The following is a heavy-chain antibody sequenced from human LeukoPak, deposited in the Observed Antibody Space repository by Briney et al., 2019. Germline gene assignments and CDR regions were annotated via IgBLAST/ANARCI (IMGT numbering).Heavy chain of an antibody. CDR2: INHNGNVN. Sequence: GGSLRLSCAASGFTFSSHGMHWVRQAPGKGLEWVASINHNGNVNYYVDSVKGRFTISRDNAKNSLYLQMSNLRAEDTAVYFCARGGGLDVWGQGATVTVSS. CDR3: ARGGGLDV. CDR1: GFTFSSHG. V-gene: IGHV3-7*03. D-gene: IGHD3-16*01. J-gene: IGHJ6*02.